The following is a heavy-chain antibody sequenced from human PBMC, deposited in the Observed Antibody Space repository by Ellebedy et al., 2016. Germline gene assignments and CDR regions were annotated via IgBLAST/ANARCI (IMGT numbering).Heavy chain of an antibody. CDR1: GGSISSYY. D-gene: IGHD2-2*02. V-gene: IGHV4-4*07. J-gene: IGHJ4*02. Sequence: SETLSLXXTVSGGSISSYYWSWIRQPAGKGLEWIGRIYSSGSTNYNPSLKSRVTMSVDTSKNQFSLKLSSVTAADTAVYYCASVIPKLYYFDYWGQGTLVTVSS. CDR2: IYSSGST. CDR3: ASVIPKLYYFDY.